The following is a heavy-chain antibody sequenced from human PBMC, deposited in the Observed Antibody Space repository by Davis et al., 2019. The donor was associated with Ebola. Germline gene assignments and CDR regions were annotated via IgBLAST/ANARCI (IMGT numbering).Heavy chain of an antibody. V-gene: IGHV5-51*01. Sequence: KVSCKGSGYSFTSYWIGWVRQMPGKGLEWMGIIYPGDSDTRYSPSFQGQVTISADTSISTAYLQWSSLKASDTAMYYCARITMVQGVIPFDYYYGMDVWGQGTTVTVSS. CDR2: IYPGDSDT. CDR1: GYSFTSYW. D-gene: IGHD3-10*01. J-gene: IGHJ6*02. CDR3: ARITMVQGVIPFDYYYGMDV.